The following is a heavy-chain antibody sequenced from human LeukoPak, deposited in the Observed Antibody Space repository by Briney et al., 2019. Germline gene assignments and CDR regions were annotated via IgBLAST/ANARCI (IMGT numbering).Heavy chain of an antibody. D-gene: IGHD4-17*01. Sequence: ASVKVSCKASGYTFTGYYKHWVRQAPGQGLEWMGWINPNSGGTNYAQKFQGWVTMTRDTSISTAYMELSRLRSDDTAVYYCAREILDYGDYYYYYGMDVWGQGTTVTVSS. CDR3: AREILDYGDYYYYYGMDV. J-gene: IGHJ6*02. V-gene: IGHV1-2*04. CDR1: GYTFTGYY. CDR2: INPNSGGT.